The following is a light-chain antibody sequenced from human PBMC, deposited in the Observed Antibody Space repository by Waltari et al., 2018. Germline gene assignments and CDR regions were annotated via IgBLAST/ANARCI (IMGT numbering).Light chain of an antibody. J-gene: IGLJ2*01. V-gene: IGLV1-47*01. CDR3: AAWDDSLSGVV. Sequence: QSVLTQPPSASGTPGQRVIISCSGSISNIGANYVYWYQQLPGTAPKLPIYRNNQRPSGVPDRFSGSKSGTSASLAISGLRSEDEAHYHCAAWDDSLSGVVFGGGTKLTVL. CDR2: RNN. CDR1: ISNIGANY.